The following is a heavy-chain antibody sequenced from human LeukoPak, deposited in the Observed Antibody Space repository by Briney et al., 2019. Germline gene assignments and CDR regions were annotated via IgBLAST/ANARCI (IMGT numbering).Heavy chain of an antibody. Sequence: SETLSLTCTVSGGSISSYYWSWIRQPAGKGLEWIGRIYTSGSTNYNPSLKSRVTMSVDTSKNQFSLKLSSVTAADTAVYYCAREKHDIVVVVAATLFDYWGQGTLVTVSS. D-gene: IGHD2-15*01. CDR2: IYTSGST. V-gene: IGHV4-4*07. CDR1: GGSISSYY. J-gene: IGHJ4*02. CDR3: AREKHDIVVVVAATLFDY.